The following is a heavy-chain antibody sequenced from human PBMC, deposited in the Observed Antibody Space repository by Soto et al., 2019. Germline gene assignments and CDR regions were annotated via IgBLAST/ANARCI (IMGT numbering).Heavy chain of an antibody. Sequence: QVQLAESGGGVVQPGKSLRLSCAASGIAFSGCGMFWVRQTPSKGLEWVAAISSDGSQKYYADSVKGRFTISRDNSKNTLYVQMTGLTTEDTAVYYCAKNIVRGHWYFDLWGRGTLVTVSS. CDR1: GIAFSGCG. CDR3: AKNIVRGHWYFDL. V-gene: IGHV3-30*18. D-gene: IGHD3-10*01. J-gene: IGHJ2*01. CDR2: ISSDGSQK.